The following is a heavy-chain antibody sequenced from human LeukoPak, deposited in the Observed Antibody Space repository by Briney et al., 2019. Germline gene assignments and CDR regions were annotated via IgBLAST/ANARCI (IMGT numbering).Heavy chain of an antibody. V-gene: IGHV3-74*01. CDR1: GFTFSTYW. CDR3: ARSLSLYSSGWYTGY. Sequence: PGGSLRLSCAASGFTFSTYWMHWVRQSPGEGLVWVSCINMDGSTISYAGSVEGRFTISRDNAKNTLFLQMNSLRAEDTAVYYCARSLSLYSSGWYTGYWGQGTLVTVSS. J-gene: IGHJ4*02. D-gene: IGHD6-19*01. CDR2: INMDGSTI.